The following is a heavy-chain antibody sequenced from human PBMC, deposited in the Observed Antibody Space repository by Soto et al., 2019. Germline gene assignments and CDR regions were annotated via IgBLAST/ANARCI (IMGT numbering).Heavy chain of an antibody. CDR1: GYTFTGYY. D-gene: IGHD3-10*01. V-gene: IGHV1-2*02. CDR2: INPNSGGT. Sequence: ASVKVSCKASGYTFTGYYMHWVRQAPGQGLEWMGWINPNSGGTNYAQKFQGRVTMTRDTSTSTAYMELSSLRSEDTAVYYCAAADGSGSRFYSYYYGMDVWGQGTTVTVSS. CDR3: AAADGSGSRFYSYYYGMDV. J-gene: IGHJ6*02.